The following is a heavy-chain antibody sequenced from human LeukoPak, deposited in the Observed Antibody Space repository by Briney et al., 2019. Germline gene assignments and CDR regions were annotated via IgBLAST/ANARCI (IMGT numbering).Heavy chain of an antibody. Sequence: PGGSLRLSCAVSGLTFSRYAMSWVRQAPGKGLEWVSAISESGTGTYYADSVKGRFTISRDNSKNTLYLQMNSLRAEDTAVYYCAKRTAAGLFDYWGQGTLVTVSS. V-gene: IGHV3-23*01. J-gene: IGHJ4*02. CDR1: GLTFSRYA. CDR3: AKRTAAGLFDY. CDR2: ISESGTGT. D-gene: IGHD6-13*01.